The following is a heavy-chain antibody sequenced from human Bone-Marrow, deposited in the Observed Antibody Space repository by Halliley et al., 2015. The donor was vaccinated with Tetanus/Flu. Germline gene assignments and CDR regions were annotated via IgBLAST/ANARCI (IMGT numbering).Heavy chain of an antibody. CDR2: ISFDGSDK. Sequence: SLRLSCAASGFSFSNYGIHWVRQAPGKGLEWVTVISFDGSDKYYADSVKGRFTISRDNSKNTLYLQMNSLRAEDTAVYYCAKDHRRGDSSGYFGTFFDSWGQGTLVTVSS. CDR3: AKDHRRGDSSGYFGTFFDS. J-gene: IGHJ4*02. V-gene: IGHV3-30*18. D-gene: IGHD3-22*01. CDR1: GFSFSNYG.